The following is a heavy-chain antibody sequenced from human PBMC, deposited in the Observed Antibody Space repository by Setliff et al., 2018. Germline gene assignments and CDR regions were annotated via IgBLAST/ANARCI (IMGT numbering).Heavy chain of an antibody. V-gene: IGHV1-2*02. CDR1: GYTFVGYY. Sequence: ASVKVSCKAPGYTFVGYYLHWVRQAPGQGLEWMGWLNPKTGGTNYAQKFQGRVTMTRDASINTAFMHLSSLKSDDMAVYYCAREPYDYIWGSYRSPYFDHWGQGALVTVSS. CDR3: AREPYDYIWGSYRSPYFDH. D-gene: IGHD3-16*02. CDR2: LNPKTGGT. J-gene: IGHJ4*02.